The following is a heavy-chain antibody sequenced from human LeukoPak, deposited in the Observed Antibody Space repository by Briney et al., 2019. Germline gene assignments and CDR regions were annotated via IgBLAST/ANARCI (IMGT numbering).Heavy chain of an antibody. V-gene: IGHV4-4*02. Sequence: SSGTLSLTCAASGGSISSSNWWSWVRQPPGKGLEWIGEIYHSGSTNYNPSLKSRVTISVDTSKNQFSLKLSSVTAADTAVYYCARDGAACGYCSSTSHFDYWGQGTLVTVSS. CDR2: IYHSGST. D-gene: IGHD2-2*01. J-gene: IGHJ4*02. CDR1: GGSISSSNW. CDR3: ARDGAACGYCSSTSHFDY.